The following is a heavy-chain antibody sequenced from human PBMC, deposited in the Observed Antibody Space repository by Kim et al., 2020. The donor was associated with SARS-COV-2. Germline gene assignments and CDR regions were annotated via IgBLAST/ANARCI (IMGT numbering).Heavy chain of an antibody. CDR2: ISYDGSIK. V-gene: IGHV3-33*05. CDR1: GLTLRTQG. CDR3: AREYLADAFDI. Sequence: GGSLRLSCAASGLTLRTQGMHWVRQAPGKGLEWVAAISYDGSIKYYADSVKGRFTISNDSSKNTLYLQMNTLRAEDTAVYYCAREYLADAFDIWGQGTVVTVSS. J-gene: IGHJ3*02. D-gene: IGHD3-10*01.